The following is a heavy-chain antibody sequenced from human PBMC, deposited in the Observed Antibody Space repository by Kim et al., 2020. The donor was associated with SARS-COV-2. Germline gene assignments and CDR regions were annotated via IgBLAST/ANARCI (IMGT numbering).Heavy chain of an antibody. CDR1: GGSISSGSYY. CDR3: ARDVLSGYDDVTGYYYGMDV. V-gene: IGHV4-61*02. Sequence: SETLSLTCTVSGGSISSGSYYWSWIRQPAGKGLEWIGRIYTSGSTNYNPSLKSRVTISVDTSKNQFSLKLSSVTAADTAVYYCARDVLSGYDDVTGYYYGMDVWGQGTTVTVSS. J-gene: IGHJ6*02. D-gene: IGHD5-12*01. CDR2: IYTSGST.